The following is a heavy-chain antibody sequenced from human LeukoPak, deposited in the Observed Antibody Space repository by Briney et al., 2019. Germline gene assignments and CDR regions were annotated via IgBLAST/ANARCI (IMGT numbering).Heavy chain of an antibody. J-gene: IGHJ4*02. V-gene: IGHV4-34*01. CDR2: ISHSGST. D-gene: IGHD5-18*01. CDR1: GGSFTAYY. CDR3: ARGGTEAGYRSTLKSHLDS. Sequence: PSETLSLTCGVYGGSFTAYYWTWIRQSPGKGLEWIGQISHSGSTDYNPSLGSRVTISQDTSRNQFSLNVTSLTAADTAVYFGARGGTEAGYRSTLKSHLDSWGQGALVTVSP.